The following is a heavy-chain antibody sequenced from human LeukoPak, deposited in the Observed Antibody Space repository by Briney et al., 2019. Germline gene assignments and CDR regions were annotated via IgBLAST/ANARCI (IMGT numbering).Heavy chain of an antibody. V-gene: IGHV4-4*07. CDR3: ARASYSSSWYGEYYYYYYGMDV. D-gene: IGHD6-13*01. Sequence: SETLSLTCSVSGGSISSYYWSWIPQPARKGLERIGRIYTSGSTNYNTSLKSRVTMSVDTSKNQFSLKLSSVTAADTAVYYCARASYSSSWYGEYYYYYYGMDVWGQGTTVTVSS. CDR1: GGSISSYY. J-gene: IGHJ6*02. CDR2: IYTSGST.